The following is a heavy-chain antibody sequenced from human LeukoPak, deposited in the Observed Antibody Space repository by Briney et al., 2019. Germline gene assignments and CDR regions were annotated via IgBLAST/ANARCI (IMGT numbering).Heavy chain of an antibody. V-gene: IGHV4-4*07. D-gene: IGHD2-2*01. Sequence: SETLSLTCTVSGGSISSYYWSWIRQPAGKGLEWIGRIHTSGSTNYNHSLKSRVTMSVDTSKNQFSLKLSSVTAADTAVYYCARDVPYQLHGGWFDPWGQGTLVTVSS. CDR1: GGSISSYY. J-gene: IGHJ5*02. CDR3: ARDVPYQLHGGWFDP. CDR2: IHTSGST.